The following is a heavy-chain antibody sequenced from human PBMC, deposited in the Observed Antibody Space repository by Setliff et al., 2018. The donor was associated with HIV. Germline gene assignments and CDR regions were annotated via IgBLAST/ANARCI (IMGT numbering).Heavy chain of an antibody. CDR2: FDPEGGQT. D-gene: IGHD1-26*01. CDR1: VYTLTEVS. CDR3: TTGLRWLVESTGKYFQQ. J-gene: IGHJ1*01. Sequence: GASVKVSCKVSVYTLTEVSMHWVRQTPGNGLEWLGGFDPEGGQTIYAPKFLGRIAMTEDTSADTAYMELSRLRSEDTAVYYCTTGLRWLVESTGKYFQQWGQGTLVTV. V-gene: IGHV1-24*01.